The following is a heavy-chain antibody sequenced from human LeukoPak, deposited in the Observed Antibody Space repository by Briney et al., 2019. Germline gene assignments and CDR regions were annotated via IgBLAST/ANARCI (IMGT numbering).Heavy chain of an antibody. V-gene: IGHV3-73*01. CDR2: IRSKANNYAT. CDR3: AIRLPHTGGYRFDY. Sequence: GGSLRLSCAASGFTFSGSAVHWVRQPSGNGLEWVGRIRSKANNYATAYGASMKGRFTISRDDSENTAYLQMNSLKTEDTAVYYCAIRLPHTGGYRFDYWGRGTLVTVSS. D-gene: IGHD2-8*02. CDR1: GFTFSGSA. J-gene: IGHJ4*02.